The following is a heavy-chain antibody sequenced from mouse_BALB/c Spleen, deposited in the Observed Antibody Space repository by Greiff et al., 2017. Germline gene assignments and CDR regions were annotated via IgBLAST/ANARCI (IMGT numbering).Heavy chain of an antibody. Sequence: VKLVESGAELVRPGASVTLSCKASGYTFTDYEMHWVKQTPVHGLEWIGAIDPETGGTAYNQKFKGKATLTADKSSSTAYMELRSLTSEDSAVYYCTRSGRSYAMDYWGQGTSVTVSS. CDR1: GYTFTDYE. D-gene: IGHD3-1*01. CDR2: IDPETGGT. J-gene: IGHJ4*01. CDR3: TRSGRSYAMDY. V-gene: IGHV1-15*01.